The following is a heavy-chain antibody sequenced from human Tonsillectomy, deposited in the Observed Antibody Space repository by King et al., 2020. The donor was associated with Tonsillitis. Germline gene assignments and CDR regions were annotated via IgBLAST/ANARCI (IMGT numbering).Heavy chain of an antibody. J-gene: IGHJ6*02. CDR3: ARRFAPNYYYYGMDV. V-gene: IGHV5-10-1*03. Sequence: VQLVESGAEVKKPGESLRISCKGSGYSFTSYWINWVRQMPGKGLEWMGTIDPSDSYTNYSPSFEGHVTVSADKSISTAYIQSSSLKASDTAMYYCARRFAPNYYYYGMDVWGQGTTVTVSS. CDR1: GYSFTSYW. CDR2: IDPSDSYT.